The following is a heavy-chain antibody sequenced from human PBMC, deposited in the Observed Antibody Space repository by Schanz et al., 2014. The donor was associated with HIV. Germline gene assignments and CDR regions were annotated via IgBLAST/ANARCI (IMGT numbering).Heavy chain of an antibody. Sequence: VQLVESGGGVVQPGRSLRLSCAASGFTFSRYWMNWVRQAPGKGLEWVASIKQDGGEKHYVASVKGRFTISRDNVKNSLYLQMNSLRAEDTALYHCAREGTYDYALSWGQGTLVTVSS. CDR3: AREGTYDYALS. J-gene: IGHJ4*02. V-gene: IGHV3-7*03. CDR2: IKQDGGEK. CDR1: GFTFSRYW. D-gene: IGHD3-16*01.